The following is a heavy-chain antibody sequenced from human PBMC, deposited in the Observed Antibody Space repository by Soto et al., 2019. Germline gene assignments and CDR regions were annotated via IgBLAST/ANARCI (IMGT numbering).Heavy chain of an antibody. CDR3: ARGGVDVVATSAFDY. D-gene: IGHD5-12*01. Sequence: QVQLVQSGAEVKKPGSSVKVSCKASGGTFNNYAISWVRQAPGQGLAWMGGIIPIIGTADYAPKFQGRLAVSADDSTGTTFMELSSLRSEDTALYYCARGGVDVVATSAFDYWGQGTLVTVSS. CDR1: GGTFNNYA. J-gene: IGHJ4*02. V-gene: IGHV1-69*01. CDR2: IIPIIGTA.